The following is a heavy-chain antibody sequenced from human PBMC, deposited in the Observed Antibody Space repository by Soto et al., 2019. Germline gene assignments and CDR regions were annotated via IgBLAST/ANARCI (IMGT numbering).Heavy chain of an antibody. J-gene: IGHJ5*02. CDR2: IYHNGET. D-gene: IGHD1-1*01. V-gene: IGHV4-59*12. CDR1: GDSIGTYH. CDR3: ARGPSTGTPSWFDP. Sequence: SETLSLTCVVSGDSIGTYHWSWIRQPPGRGLEWIGFIYHNGETRFNPSLKSRVSMSIDTSNNQFSLKLSSVTAADTAVYYCARGPSTGTPSWFDPWGQGTLVTVSS.